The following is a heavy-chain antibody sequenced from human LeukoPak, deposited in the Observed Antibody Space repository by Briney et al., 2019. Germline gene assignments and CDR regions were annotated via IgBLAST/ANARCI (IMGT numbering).Heavy chain of an antibody. CDR3: ARDRYDVGVAFDF. D-gene: IGHD3-9*01. CDR2: IRVHNGDT. CDR1: GYMFAVFG. J-gene: IGHJ3*01. V-gene: IGHV1-18*01. Sequence: ASVKVSCKASGYMFAVFGITWVRQAPGQGLEWMGSIRVHNGDTNYAQKFQGRLTMTTDTSATTAYMELRSLKSDDTAVYYCARDRYDVGVAFDFWGQGKMVTVSS.